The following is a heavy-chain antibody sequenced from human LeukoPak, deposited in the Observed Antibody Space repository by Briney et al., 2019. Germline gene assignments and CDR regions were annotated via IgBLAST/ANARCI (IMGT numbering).Heavy chain of an antibody. D-gene: IGHD2-2*01. CDR2: IDYTGFAS. Sequence: PGGSLRLSCAASGFTFSTYALGWVRQAPGKGLKWVSSIDYTGFASYYADSVKGRFTISRDNSKSTLYLQMNSPRAEDTAVYYCARLSLLTSNFDDWGQGTLVTVSS. J-gene: IGHJ4*02. V-gene: IGHV3-23*01. CDR3: ARLSLLTSNFDD. CDR1: GFTFSTYA.